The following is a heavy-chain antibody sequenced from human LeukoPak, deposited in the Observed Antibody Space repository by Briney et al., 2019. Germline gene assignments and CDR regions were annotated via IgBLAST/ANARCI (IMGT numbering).Heavy chain of an antibody. CDR1: GFTVSTNY. V-gene: IGHV3-53*01. CDR3: ATVGTTRVYYFDY. J-gene: IGHJ4*02. D-gene: IGHD2-8*01. CDR2: IYSGGST. Sequence: GGSLRLSCAASGFTVSTNYISWVRQAPGKGLEWVSVIYSGGSTYYADSVKGRFTTSRDNSKNTLYLQMNSLRAEDTAIYYCATVGTTRVYYFDYWGQGTLVTVSS.